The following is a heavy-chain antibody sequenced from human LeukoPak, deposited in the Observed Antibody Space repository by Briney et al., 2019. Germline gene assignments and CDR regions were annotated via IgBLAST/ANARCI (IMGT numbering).Heavy chain of an antibody. CDR1: GGSFSGYY. Sequence: SETLSLTCAVYGGSFSGYYWSWIRQPAGKRLEWIGRIYNSGSTNYNPSLNSRVTISVDTSKNQFSLKLSSVTAADTAVYYCARNAGYSSGRKDYWGQGTLVTVSS. J-gene: IGHJ4*02. D-gene: IGHD6-19*01. CDR3: ARNAGYSSGRKDY. V-gene: IGHV4-59*10. CDR2: IYNSGST.